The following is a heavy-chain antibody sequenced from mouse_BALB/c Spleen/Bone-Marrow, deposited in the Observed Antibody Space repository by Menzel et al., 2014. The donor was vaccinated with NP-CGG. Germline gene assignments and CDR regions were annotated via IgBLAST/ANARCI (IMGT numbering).Heavy chain of an antibody. D-gene: IGHD6-1*01. J-gene: IGHJ4*01. Sequence: QVQLQQSGAELVRPGASVKLSCKASGYTFTNYCIYWVKQRPGQGLEWIGGIYPGNSGTTLNEKFKNKATLTIVKSSSTAYIQLSSMTTEDSSVYYCSRRYCSTPDYAMDDWGQGTSVTVSS. CDR3: SRRYCSTPDYAMDD. V-gene: IGHV1-53*01. CDR2: IYPGNSGT. CDR1: GYTFTNYC.